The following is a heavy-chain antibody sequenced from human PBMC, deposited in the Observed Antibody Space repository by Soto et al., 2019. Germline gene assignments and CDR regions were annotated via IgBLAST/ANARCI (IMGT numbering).Heavy chain of an antibody. J-gene: IGHJ6*02. D-gene: IGHD2-8*01. Sequence: PGGSLRLSCAASGFTFSSYAMSWVRQAPGKGLEWVSAISGSGGSTYYADSVKGRFTISRDNSKNTLYLQMNSLRAEDTAVYYCAKEGVSYYYYYYGMDVWGQGTTVTVSS. CDR1: GFTFSSYA. V-gene: IGHV3-23*01. CDR3: AKEGVSYYYYYYGMDV. CDR2: ISGSGGST.